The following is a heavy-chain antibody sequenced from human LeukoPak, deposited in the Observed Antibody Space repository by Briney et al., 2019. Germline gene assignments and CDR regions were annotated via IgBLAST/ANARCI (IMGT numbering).Heavy chain of an antibody. J-gene: IGHJ4*02. D-gene: IGHD1-20*01. CDR1: GYTFTGYY. CDR3: ARGVRITGTTSFDY. CDR2: INPNSGGT. V-gene: IGHV1-2*02. Sequence: ASVKVSCKASGYTFTGYYMHWVGQAPGQGLEWMGWINPNSGGTNYAQKFQGRVTMTRDTSISTAYMELSRLRSDDTAVYYCARGVRITGTTSFDYWGQGTLVTVSS.